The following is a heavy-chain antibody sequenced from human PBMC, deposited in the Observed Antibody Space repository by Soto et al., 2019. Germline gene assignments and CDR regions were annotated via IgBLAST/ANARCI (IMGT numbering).Heavy chain of an antibody. CDR1: GFTFDDYT. J-gene: IGHJ4*02. D-gene: IGHD3-22*01. V-gene: IGHV3-43*01. CDR2: ISWDGGST. Sequence: EVQLVESGGVVVQPGGSLRLSCAASGFTFDDYTMHWVRQAPGKGLEWVSLISWDGGSTYYADSVKGRFTISRDNSKNSLYLQMNSLRTEDTALYYCAKDTGYYDSSGDFDYWGQGTLVTVSS. CDR3: AKDTGYYDSSGDFDY.